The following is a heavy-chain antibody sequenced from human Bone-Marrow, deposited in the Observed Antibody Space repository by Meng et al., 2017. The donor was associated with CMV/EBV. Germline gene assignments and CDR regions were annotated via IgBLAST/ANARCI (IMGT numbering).Heavy chain of an antibody. J-gene: IGHJ5*02. CDR2: ISSSSSTI. V-gene: IGHV3-48*04. D-gene: IGHD5-18*01. CDR1: GFTFSSYS. Sequence: GGSLRLSCAASGFTFSSYSMNWVRQAPGKGLEWVSYISSSSSTIYYADSVKGRFTISRDNAKNSLYLQMNSLRAEDTAVYYCARFAGYSYGGDWFDPWGQGTLVTVSS. CDR3: ARFAGYSYGGDWFDP.